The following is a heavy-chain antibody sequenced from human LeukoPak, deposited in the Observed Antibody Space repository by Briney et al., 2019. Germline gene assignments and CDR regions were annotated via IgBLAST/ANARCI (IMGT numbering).Heavy chain of an antibody. Sequence: GGSLRLSCAASGFTFSSYAMSWVRQAPGKGLEWVSAISGSGGSTYYADSVKGRFTISRDRSTLYLQMNSLRTEDTAVYYCARGSVGTPPPFDYWGQGTLVTVSS. CDR3: ARGSVGTPPPFDY. V-gene: IGHV3-23*01. CDR1: GFTFSSYA. D-gene: IGHD2-15*01. CDR2: ISGSGGST. J-gene: IGHJ4*02.